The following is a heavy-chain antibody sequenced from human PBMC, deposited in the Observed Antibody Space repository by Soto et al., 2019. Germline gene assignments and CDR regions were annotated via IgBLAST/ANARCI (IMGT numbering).Heavy chain of an antibody. CDR1: GFTFSSYA. CDR2: ISTSGGST. D-gene: IGHD5-12*01. J-gene: IGHJ4*02. V-gene: IGHV3-23*01. Sequence: QTGGSLRLSCAASGFTFSSYAMSWVRQAPGKGLEWVSAISTSGGSTFYADSVKGRFTISRDNFKNTLYLQMNSLRAEDTAVYYCAEKAGYSGYDPFDYWGQGTLVTVSS. CDR3: AEKAGYSGYDPFDY.